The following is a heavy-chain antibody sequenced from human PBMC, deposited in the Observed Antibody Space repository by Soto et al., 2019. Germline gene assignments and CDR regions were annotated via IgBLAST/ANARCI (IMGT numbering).Heavy chain of an antibody. CDR1: GLTFSSYA. CDR3: AKDRNDYSNLADY. J-gene: IGHJ4*02. Sequence: GGSLRLSCAASGLTFSSYAMSWVRQAPGKGLEWVSSISSGGGSTYYVDSVKGRFTISRDNSKNTLYLQMNSLRAEDTAVYYCAKDRNDYSNLADYWGQGTLVTVSS. V-gene: IGHV3-23*01. D-gene: IGHD4-4*01. CDR2: ISSGGGST.